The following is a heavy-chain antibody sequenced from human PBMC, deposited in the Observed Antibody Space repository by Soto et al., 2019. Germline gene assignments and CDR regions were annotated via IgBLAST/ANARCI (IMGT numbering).Heavy chain of an antibody. V-gene: IGHV3-23*01. CDR3: AKASNRGWCVGGY. Sequence: EVQLLESGGGLVQPGGSLRLSCAASGFTLSTYAMSWVRQAPGKGLEWVSSSSSSGGSINYADSVKGRFTISRDNSKNTRYQQMNGLRAEDTAVYYCAKASNRGWCVGGYWGQGTLVIVS. CDR2: SSSSGGSI. J-gene: IGHJ4*02. CDR1: GFTLSTYA. D-gene: IGHD6-19*01.